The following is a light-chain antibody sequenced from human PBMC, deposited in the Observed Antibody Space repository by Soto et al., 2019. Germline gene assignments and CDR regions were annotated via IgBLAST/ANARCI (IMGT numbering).Light chain of an antibody. CDR3: QQYHDWPT. Sequence: EKVMTRSAVTLAVFSCETARLARRASQSVSANLAWYQQKPGQAPRLLIYGASTWATGIPARFSGSGSGTEFTLAISSLQSEDFAVYYCQQYHDWPTFGQGTKVDIK. CDR2: GAS. V-gene: IGKV3-15*01. J-gene: IGKJ1*01. CDR1: QSVSAN.